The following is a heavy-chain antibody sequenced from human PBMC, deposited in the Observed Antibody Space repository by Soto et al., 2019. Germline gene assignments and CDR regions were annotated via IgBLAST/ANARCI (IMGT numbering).Heavy chain of an antibody. CDR1: GGSISSYY. CDR3: AREGRVTTDGGLYYYGMDV. D-gene: IGHD4-17*01. CDR2: IYYSGST. J-gene: IGHJ6*02. Sequence: SETLSLTCTVSGGSISSYYWSWIRQPPGKGLEWIGYIYYSGSTNYNPSLKSRVTISVDTSKNQFSLKLSSVTAADTAVYYCAREGRVTTDGGLYYYGMDVWGQGXTVTVSS. V-gene: IGHV4-59*01.